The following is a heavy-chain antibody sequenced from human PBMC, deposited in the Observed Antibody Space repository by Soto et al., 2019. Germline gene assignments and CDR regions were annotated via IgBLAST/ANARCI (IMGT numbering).Heavy chain of an antibody. CDR2: IYPGDSDT. V-gene: IGHV5-51*01. D-gene: IGHD3-16*02. CDR1: GYSFTSYW. J-gene: IGHJ4*02. CDR3: ARGKYDYVWGSYRPSGVDY. Sequence: GESLKISCKGSGYSFTSYWIGWVRQMPGKGLEWMGIIYPGDSDTRYSPSFQGQVTISADKSISTAYLQWSSLKASDTAMYYCARGKYDYVWGSYRPSGVDYWGQGTLVTVSS.